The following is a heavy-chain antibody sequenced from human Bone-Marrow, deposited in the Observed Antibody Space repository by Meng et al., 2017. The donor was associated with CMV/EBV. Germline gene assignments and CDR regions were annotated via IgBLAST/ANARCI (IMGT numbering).Heavy chain of an antibody. CDR2: MNPNSGNT. V-gene: IGHV1-8*01. CDR3: ARAARYYYGMDV. J-gene: IGHJ6*02. Sequence: ASVKVSCKASGYTFTSYDINWVRQATGQGLEWMGWMNPNSGNTGYAQKFQGRVTMTRNTSISTAYMELRSLRSDDTAVYYCARAARYYYGMDVWGQGTTATVSS. CDR1: GYTFTSYD.